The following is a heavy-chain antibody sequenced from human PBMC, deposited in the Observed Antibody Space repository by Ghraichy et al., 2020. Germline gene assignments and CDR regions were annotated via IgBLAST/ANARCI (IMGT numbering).Heavy chain of an antibody. CDR2: IYYSGST. V-gene: IGHV4-59*01. Sequence: SETLSLTCTVSGGSISSYYWSWIRQPPGKGLEWIGYIYYSGSTNYNPSLKSRVTISVDTSKNQFSLKLSSVTAADTAVYYCARTRGYSYGHLIIDYGMDVWGQGTTVTVSS. CDR3: ARTRGYSYGHLIIDYGMDV. CDR1: GGSISSYY. J-gene: IGHJ6*02. D-gene: IGHD5-18*01.